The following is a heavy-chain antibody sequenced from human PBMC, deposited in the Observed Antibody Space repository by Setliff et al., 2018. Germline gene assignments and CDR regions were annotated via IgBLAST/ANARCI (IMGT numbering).Heavy chain of an antibody. CDR3: AIIDDAIMDLDY. Sequence: PGESLQISCKAAGYSFTKYWIGWVRQMPGKGLEWMGIIDPADSDTTYSPSFQGLVTISADKAISTAYLQWSSLKASDTAIYYCAIIDDAIMDLDYWGQGTPVTVSS. J-gene: IGHJ4*02. V-gene: IGHV5-51*03. CDR2: IDPADSDT. D-gene: IGHD3-16*01. CDR1: GYSFTKYW.